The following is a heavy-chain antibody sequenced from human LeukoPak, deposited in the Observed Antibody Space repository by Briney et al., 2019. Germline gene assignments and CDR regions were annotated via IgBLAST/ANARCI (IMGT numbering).Heavy chain of an antibody. D-gene: IGHD3-10*01. CDR1: GFTSYDYS. CDR2: IRRKAYGGIR. V-gene: IGHV3-49*04. J-gene: IGHJ4*02. CDR3: TRWTHISGNPHRDV. Sequence: PGRSLRLSCTAPGFTSYDYSRSWVRQARGEGVEWVGFIRRKAYGGIREYGASVKGTFDISRDDSKSFAYLQMHSLKTEDTAVYYSTRWTHISGNPHRDVWGQGPLVAVSS.